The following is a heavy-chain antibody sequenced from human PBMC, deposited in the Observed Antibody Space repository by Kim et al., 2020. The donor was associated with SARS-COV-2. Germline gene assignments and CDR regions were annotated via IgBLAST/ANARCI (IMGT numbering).Heavy chain of an antibody. CDR2: INHSGST. Sequence: SETLSLTCAVYGGSFSGYYWSWIRQPPGKGLEWIGEINHSGSTNYNPSLKSRVTISVDTSKNQFSLKLSSVTAADTAVYYCARVSTDKIQWLVLRSGIGLFDYWGQGTLVTVSS. D-gene: IGHD6-19*01. V-gene: IGHV4-34*01. CDR3: ARVSTDKIQWLVLRSGIGLFDY. CDR1: GGSFSGYY. J-gene: IGHJ4*02.